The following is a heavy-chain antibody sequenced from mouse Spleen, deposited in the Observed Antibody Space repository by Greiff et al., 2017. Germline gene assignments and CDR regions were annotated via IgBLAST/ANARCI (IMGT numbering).Heavy chain of an antibody. CDR2: IYPGSGST. Sequence: QVQLQQSGAELVKPGASVKMSCKASGYTFTSYWMTWVKQRPGQGLDWIGDIYPGSGSTNYNEKFKSKATLTVDTSSSTAYMQLSSLTSEDSAVYSCARGNYGGHFDYWGQGTTLTVSS. D-gene: IGHD1-1*01. CDR1: GYTFTSYW. V-gene: IGHV1-55*01. J-gene: IGHJ2*01. CDR3: ARGNYGGHFDY.